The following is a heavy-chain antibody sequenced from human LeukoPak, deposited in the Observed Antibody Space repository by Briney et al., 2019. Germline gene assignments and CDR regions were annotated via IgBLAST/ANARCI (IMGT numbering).Heavy chain of an antibody. V-gene: IGHV4-59*01. CDR1: GGSISSYY. CDR3: ARAGQGHPGPYYDSSGYMGFQH. Sequence: SETLSLTCTVSGGSISSYYWSWIRQPPGKGLEWIGYIYYSGSTNYNPSLKSRVTISVDTSKNQFSLKLSSVTAADTAVYYCARAGQGHPGPYYDSSGYMGFQHWGQGTLVTVSS. CDR2: IYYSGST. J-gene: IGHJ1*01. D-gene: IGHD3-22*01.